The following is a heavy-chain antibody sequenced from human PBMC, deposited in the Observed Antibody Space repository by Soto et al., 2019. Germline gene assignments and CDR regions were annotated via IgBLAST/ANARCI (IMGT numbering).Heavy chain of an antibody. Sequence: QVQLVQSGAEVREPEASVKVSCKASGDTIVTYWVHWVRQAPGQGLEWMGVINPSDGGTTYTQKLQDRVTMTRDTSTSTVYMELSSLRSEDTAVYYCARDLVGHTGLGYWGQGTPVTVSS. CDR3: ARDLVGHTGLGY. J-gene: IGHJ4*02. CDR2: INPSDGGT. D-gene: IGHD1-26*01. CDR1: GDTIVTYW. V-gene: IGHV1-46*01.